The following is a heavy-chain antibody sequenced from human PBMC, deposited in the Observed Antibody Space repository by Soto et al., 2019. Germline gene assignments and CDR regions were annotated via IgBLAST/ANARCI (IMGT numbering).Heavy chain of an antibody. CDR2: TRQDGGQS. V-gene: IGHV3-7*01. D-gene: IGHD6-19*01. CDR3: GRDGSTGWHFDC. CDR1: GFTLSSYW. J-gene: IGHJ4*02. Sequence: EVQLVESGGGLVQPGGSLRLSCEASGFTLSSYWMSWIRQAPGKGLEWVANTRQDGGQSYLVDSVQGRFTIPRGNAKNSVYLQMNSLRVEDTAVYYCGRDGSTGWHFDCWGQGTLVSVSS.